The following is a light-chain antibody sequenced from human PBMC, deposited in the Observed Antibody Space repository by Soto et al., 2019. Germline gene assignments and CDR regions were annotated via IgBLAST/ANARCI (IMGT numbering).Light chain of an antibody. CDR2: SNN. CDR3: VAWDDSLNGYVV. J-gene: IGLJ2*01. CDR1: SSNIGSNT. V-gene: IGLV1-44*01. Sequence: QSVLTQPPSASGTPGQRVTISWSGRSSNIGSNTVNWYQQLPGTAPKLVIYSNNQRPSGVPDRFSGSKSGTSASLAISGLQSEAEADFYCVAWDDSLNGYVVFGGGTKVTVL.